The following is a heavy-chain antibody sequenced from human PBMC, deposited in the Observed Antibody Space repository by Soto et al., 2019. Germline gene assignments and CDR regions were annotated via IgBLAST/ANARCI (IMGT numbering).Heavy chain of an antibody. V-gene: IGHV3-30*18. Sequence: QVQLVESGRGVVQPGRSLRLSCAASGFTFTPYGMHWVRQVPGQGPEWVAVISYDGTIKHYADSVKGRFTISRDNSNNTLYLEMHSLRTEDTALYYCAKDRAWQAGRYFYGMDVWGQGTTVTVSS. J-gene: IGHJ6*02. CDR1: GFTFTPYG. D-gene: IGHD3-10*01. CDR2: ISYDGTIK. CDR3: AKDRAWQAGRYFYGMDV.